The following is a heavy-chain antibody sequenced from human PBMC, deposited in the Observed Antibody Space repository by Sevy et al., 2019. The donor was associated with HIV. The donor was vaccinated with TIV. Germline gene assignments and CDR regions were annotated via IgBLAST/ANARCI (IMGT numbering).Heavy chain of an antibody. V-gene: IGHV3-23*01. CDR2: ISGSGGST. D-gene: IGHD3-10*01. CDR1: GFTFSSYA. J-gene: IGHJ4*02. Sequence: GGSLRLSCAASGFTFSSYAMSWVRQAPGKGLEWVSAISGSGGSTYYADSVKGRFTISRDNSKNTLYLQMNSLRAEDTAVYYCAKAPNGYYGSGREGYYFDYWGQRTMVTVSS. CDR3: AKAPNGYYGSGREGYYFDY.